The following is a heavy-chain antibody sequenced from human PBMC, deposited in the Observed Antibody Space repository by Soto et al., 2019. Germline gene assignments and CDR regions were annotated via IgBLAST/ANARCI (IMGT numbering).Heavy chain of an antibody. V-gene: IGHV4-61*01. D-gene: IGHD3-16*01. Sequence: SETLSLTCTVSGGSVSSGSYYWSWIRQPPGKGLEWIAYIYYSGSTNYNPSLKSRVTISVDTSKNQFSLKLSSVTAADTAVYYCARGTRDYRYWFDPWGQGTLVTVSS. CDR1: GGSVSSGSYY. CDR3: ARGTRDYRYWFDP. J-gene: IGHJ5*02. CDR2: IYYSGST.